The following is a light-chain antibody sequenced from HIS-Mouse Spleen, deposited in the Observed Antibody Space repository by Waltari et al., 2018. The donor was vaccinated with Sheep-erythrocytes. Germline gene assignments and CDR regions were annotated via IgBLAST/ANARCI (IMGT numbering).Light chain of an antibody. CDR3: QSYDSSNHGV. CDR1: SGSIASNY. Sequence: NFMLTQPHSVSESPGKTVTISCTRSSGSIASNYVQWYQQRPGRAPTTVIYEDNQRPSGVPARFSGSIDSSANSASLTISGLKTEDEADYYCQSYDSSNHGVFGGGTKLTVL. V-gene: IGLV6-57*04. J-gene: IGLJ3*02. CDR2: EDN.